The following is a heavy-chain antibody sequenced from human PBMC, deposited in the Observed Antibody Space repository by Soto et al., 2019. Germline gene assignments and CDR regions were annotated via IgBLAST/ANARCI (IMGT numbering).Heavy chain of an antibody. Sequence: EVQLVQSGAEVKKPGESLKISCKGSGYSFISYWIAWVRQMPGKGPEWMGIIYPGDSDIRDSPSFQGQVTISVDKSISTAYLAWSSLKASDTAMYYCARGGPRGAGPQDFDRWGQGTLVTVSS. V-gene: IGHV5-51*03. J-gene: IGHJ4*02. CDR2: IYPGDSDI. D-gene: IGHD3-10*01. CDR1: GYSFISYW. CDR3: ARGGPRGAGPQDFDR.